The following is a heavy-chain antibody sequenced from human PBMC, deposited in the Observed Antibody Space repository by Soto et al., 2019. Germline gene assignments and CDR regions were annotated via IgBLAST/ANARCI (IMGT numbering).Heavy chain of an antibody. Sequence: SETLSLTCTVSGGSISSYYWSWIRQPPGKGLEWIGYIYYSGSTNYNPSLKSRVTISVDTSENQFSLKLSSVTAADTAVYYCARGGYYDFWSGSNYGMDVWGQGTTVTVSS. V-gene: IGHV4-59*01. J-gene: IGHJ6*02. CDR2: IYYSGST. CDR1: GGSISSYY. D-gene: IGHD3-3*01. CDR3: ARGGYYDFWSGSNYGMDV.